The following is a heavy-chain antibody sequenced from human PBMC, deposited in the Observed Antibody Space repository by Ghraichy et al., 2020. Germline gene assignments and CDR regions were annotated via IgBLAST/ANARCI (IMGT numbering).Heavy chain of an antibody. CDR1: VFTFSISW. CDR2: IKQDGSEK. CDR3: ARDSTDY. Sequence: LSLTCAASVFTFSISWMSWVRQAPGKGLEWVANIKQDGSEKYYVDSVKGRFTISRDNAKNSLYLQMNSLRAEDTDVYYCARDSTDYWGQGTLVTVSS. V-gene: IGHV3-7*03. J-gene: IGHJ4*02.